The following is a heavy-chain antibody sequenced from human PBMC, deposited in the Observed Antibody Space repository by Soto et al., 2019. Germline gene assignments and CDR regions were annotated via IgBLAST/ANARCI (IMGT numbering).Heavy chain of an antibody. J-gene: IGHJ5*02. CDR2: IYTDDSDV. CDR3: ARHRNAGWFDL. V-gene: IGHV5-51*01. Sequence: PGEALTTSSKSSGCDFTTSWIVLVRQAPGKGLEWRGVIYTDDSDVNYSPPLQGEAITSAEKTTTTSYVHWRDLTASAAAIYYCARHRNAGWFDLWGQGTPVTVSS. CDR1: GCDFTTSW.